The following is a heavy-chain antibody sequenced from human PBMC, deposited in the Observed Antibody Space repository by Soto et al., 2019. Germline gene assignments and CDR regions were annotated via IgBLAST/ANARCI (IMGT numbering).Heavy chain of an antibody. CDR2: ISSSSSSI. J-gene: IGHJ4*02. CDR1: GFTFSSYS. D-gene: IGHD1-26*01. V-gene: IGHV3-48*02. CDR3: ARESWELRPYYFDY. Sequence: GGSLRLSCAASGFTFSSYSMNWVRQAPGKGLEWVSYISSSSSSIYYADSVKGRFTITRDNAKNALYLQMNCLRDEPTPVYYCARESWELRPYYFDYWGQGTLVTASS.